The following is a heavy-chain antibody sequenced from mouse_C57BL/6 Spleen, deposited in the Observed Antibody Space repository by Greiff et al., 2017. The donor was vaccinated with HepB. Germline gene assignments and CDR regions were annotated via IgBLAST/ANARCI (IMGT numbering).Heavy chain of an antibody. CDR3: AREITTVVATEAMDY. D-gene: IGHD1-1*01. CDR2: IDPSDSYT. CDR1: GYTFTSYW. V-gene: IGHV1-59*01. J-gene: IGHJ4*01. Sequence: VQLQQPGAELVRPGTSVKLSCKASGYTFTSYWMHWVKQRPGQGLEWIGVIDPSDSYTNYNQKFKGKATLTVDTSSSTAYMQLSSLTSEDSAVYYCAREITTVVATEAMDYWGQGTSVTVSS.